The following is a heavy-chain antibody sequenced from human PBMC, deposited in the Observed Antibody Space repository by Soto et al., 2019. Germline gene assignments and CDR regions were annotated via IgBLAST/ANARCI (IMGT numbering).Heavy chain of an antibody. Sequence: ASVKVSCKASGYTFTSYAMQWVRQAPGQRLEWMGWINAGNGNTKYSQKFQGRVTITRDTSASTAYMELSSLRSEDTAVYYCARDRGVIAAALRVYYGMDVWGQGTTVTVSS. CDR3: ARDRGVIAAALRVYYGMDV. CDR2: INAGNGNT. CDR1: GYTFTSYA. V-gene: IGHV1-3*01. D-gene: IGHD6-13*01. J-gene: IGHJ6*02.